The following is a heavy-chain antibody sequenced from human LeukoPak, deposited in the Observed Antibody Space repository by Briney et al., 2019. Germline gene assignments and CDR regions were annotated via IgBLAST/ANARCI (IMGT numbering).Heavy chain of an antibody. CDR3: ANTYALGNYYKGGFDP. D-gene: IGHD3-10*01. V-gene: IGHV3-30*02. CDR1: GFTFSSYG. CDR2: IRYDGSNK. J-gene: IGHJ5*02. Sequence: GGSLRLSCAASGFTFSSYGMHWVRQAPGKGLEWVAFIRYDGSNKYYADSVKGRFTISRDNAKKSLYLEMNSLRAEDTAVYYCANTYALGNYYKGGFDPWGQGTLVTVSS.